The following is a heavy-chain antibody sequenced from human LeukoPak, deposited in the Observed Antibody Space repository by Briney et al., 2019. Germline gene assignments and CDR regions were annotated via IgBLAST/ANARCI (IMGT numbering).Heavy chain of an antibody. CDR3: ARAVSGRFDY. CDR2: IYYSGST. CDR1: GGSMSPYH. J-gene: IGHJ4*02. Sequence: SETLSLTCTVSGGSMSPYHWGWIRQPPGKGLEWTGYIYYSGSTNYNPSLKSRVTISVDTSKNQFSLKLSSVTAADTATYYCARAVSGRFDYWGQGTLATVSS. V-gene: IGHV4-59*08. D-gene: IGHD6-19*01.